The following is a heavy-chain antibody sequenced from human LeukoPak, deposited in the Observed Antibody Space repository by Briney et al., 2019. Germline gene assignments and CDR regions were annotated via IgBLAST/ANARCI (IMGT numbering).Heavy chain of an antibody. J-gene: IGHJ4*02. V-gene: IGHV4-34*01. Sequence: SETLSLTCAVYGGSFSGYYWSWIRQLPGKGLEWTGEINHSGSTNYNPSLKSRVTISVDTSKNQFSLKLSSVTAADTAVYYCARTGIQLWLRGPFDYWGQGTLVTVSS. CDR2: INHSGST. CDR1: GGSFSGYY. CDR3: ARTGIQLWLRGPFDY. D-gene: IGHD5-18*01.